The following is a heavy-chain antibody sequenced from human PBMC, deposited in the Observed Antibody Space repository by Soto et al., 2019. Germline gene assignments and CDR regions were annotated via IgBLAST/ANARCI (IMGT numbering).Heavy chain of an antibody. CDR1: GYTFTDSP. D-gene: IGHD3-16*01. CDR2: INTGNGNT. Sequence: ASVKVSCKASGYTFTDSPLQWVRQAPGQRLERIGWINTGNGNTKYSQNFQGRVTNTRDTSASAAYMELSSLRSVVTAVYYCAREVGTYDHDAFNIWVQGTMVTVSS. J-gene: IGHJ3*02. CDR3: AREVGTYDHDAFNI. V-gene: IGHV1-3*04.